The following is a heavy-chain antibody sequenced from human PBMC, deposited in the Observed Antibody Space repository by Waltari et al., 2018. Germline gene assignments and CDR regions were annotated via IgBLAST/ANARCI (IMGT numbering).Heavy chain of an antibody. CDR2: IYHSGST. Sequence: QVQLQESGPGLVKPSETLSLTCAVSGYSISSGYYWGWIRQPPGKGLEWIGSIYHSGSTYYNPSLKSRVTISVDTSKNQFSLKLSSVTAADTAVYYCARDSLGAFDYWGQGTLVTVSS. J-gene: IGHJ4*02. V-gene: IGHV4-38-2*02. D-gene: IGHD3-10*01. CDR1: GYSISSGYY. CDR3: ARDSLGAFDY.